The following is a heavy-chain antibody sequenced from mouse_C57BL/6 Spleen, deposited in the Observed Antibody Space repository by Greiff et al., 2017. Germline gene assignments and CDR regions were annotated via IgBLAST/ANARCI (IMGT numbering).Heavy chain of an antibody. CDR2: ISSGSSTI. CDR1: GFTFSDYG. CDR3: ARALLLRYYFDY. Sequence: EVMLVESGGGLVKPGGSLKLSCAASGFTFSDYGMHWVRQAPEKGLEWVAYISSGSSTIYYADTVKGRFTISRDNAKNTLVLQMTSLRSKNTTMYYSARALLLRYYFDYGDTATTHTV. V-gene: IGHV5-17*01. J-gene: IGHJ2*01. D-gene: IGHD1-1*01.